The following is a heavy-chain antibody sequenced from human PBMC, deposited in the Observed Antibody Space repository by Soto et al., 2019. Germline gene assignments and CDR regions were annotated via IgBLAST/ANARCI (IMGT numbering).Heavy chain of an antibody. V-gene: IGHV4-59*01. CDR2: IYSSGST. Sequence: SATLSLTCTASGASMSTYYWNWIRQPPGKGLESIGYIYSSGSTNYNPSLKSRVAISIDTSKKQISLNLTSVTAADTAVYYCARAPSIGFSSYFDYWGQGSLVTVSS. CDR3: ARAPSIGFSSYFDY. CDR1: GASMSTYY. J-gene: IGHJ4*02.